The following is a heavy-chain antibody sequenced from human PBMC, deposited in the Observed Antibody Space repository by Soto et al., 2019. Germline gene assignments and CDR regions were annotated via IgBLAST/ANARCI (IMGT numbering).Heavy chain of an antibody. V-gene: IGHV4-31*03. CDR1: GGSVNSGGYH. J-gene: IGHJ6*02. CDR3: ARAPIPNWNYYGMDV. CDR2: IYYSGST. Sequence: TLSLTCTVSGGSVNSGGYHWCGIRQHPGKGLEWIGDIYYSGSTYYDPSLKSRVTISIDTSTNHFSLHLSALTAADTAVYYCARAPIPNWNYYGMDVWGQGTTVTVSS. D-gene: IGHD1-1*01.